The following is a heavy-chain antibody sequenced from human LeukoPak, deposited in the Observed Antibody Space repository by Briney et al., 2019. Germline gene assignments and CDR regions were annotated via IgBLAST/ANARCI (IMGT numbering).Heavy chain of an antibody. CDR3: ARRWDISYGMDV. CDR2: IIPIFGTA. J-gene: IGHJ6*02. D-gene: IGHD2-15*01. CDR1: GGTFSSYA. Sequence: SVKVSCKASGGTFSSYAISWVRQAPGQGLEWMGGIIPIFGTANYAQKFQGRVTITADESTSTAYMELSSLRSEDTAVYYCARRWDISYGMDVWGQGTTVTVSS. V-gene: IGHV1-69*01.